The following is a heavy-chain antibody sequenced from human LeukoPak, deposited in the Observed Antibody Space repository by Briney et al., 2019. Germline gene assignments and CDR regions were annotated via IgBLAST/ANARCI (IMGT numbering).Heavy chain of an antibody. CDR1: GFTFSSYA. Sequence: PGGPLRLSCAASGFTFSSYAMSWVRQAPGKGLEWVSGISNSGGSAYYADSVKGRFTISRDNSRNTLYLQMNSLRAEDTAVYYCAKGLRLGELSSAFDYWGQGTLVTVSS. D-gene: IGHD3-16*02. J-gene: IGHJ4*02. V-gene: IGHV3-23*01. CDR3: AKGLRLGELSSAFDY. CDR2: ISNSGGSA.